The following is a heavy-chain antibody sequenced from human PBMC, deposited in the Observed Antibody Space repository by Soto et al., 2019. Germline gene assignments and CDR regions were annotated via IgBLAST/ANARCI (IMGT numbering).Heavy chain of an antibody. V-gene: IGHV3-23*01. J-gene: IGHJ4*02. CDR3: VKGYCSSTSCSGDY. CDR1: GFTFGSYA. Sequence: GSLRLSCAASGFTFGSYAMSWVRQAPGKGLEWVSSTNSGGDITYYADSVKGRFTISRDNSRNTLYLQMSSLRAEDTALYYCVKGYCSSTSCSGDYWGQGTQVTVSS. CDR2: TNSGGDIT. D-gene: IGHD2-2*01.